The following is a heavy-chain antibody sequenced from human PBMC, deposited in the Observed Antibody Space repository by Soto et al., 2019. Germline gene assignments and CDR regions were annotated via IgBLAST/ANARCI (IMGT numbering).Heavy chain of an antibody. Sequence: QMHLVESGGGVVQPGRSLRLSCAASGFTFGAYTMHWVRQAPGKGLEWVAVISYDGNSELYTDPVKGRFTVSRDNSKSTMYLQMNSLRAEDTAVSYCSRDGYSGRSDGFDVWGQGTLVTVSS. CDR2: ISYDGNSE. D-gene: IGHD1-26*01. CDR1: GFTFGAYT. V-gene: IGHV3-30*14. J-gene: IGHJ3*01. CDR3: SRDGYSGRSDGFDV.